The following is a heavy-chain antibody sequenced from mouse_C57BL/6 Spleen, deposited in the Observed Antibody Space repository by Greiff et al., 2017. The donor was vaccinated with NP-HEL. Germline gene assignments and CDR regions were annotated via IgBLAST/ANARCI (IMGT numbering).Heavy chain of an antibody. CDR1: GYAFSSSW. CDR2: IYPGDGDT. CDR3: ARMWDRGYFDY. J-gene: IGHJ2*01. D-gene: IGHD3-3*01. V-gene: IGHV1-82*01. Sequence: VQLQQSGPELVKPGASVKISCKASGYAFSSSWMNWVKQRPGKGLEWIGRIYPGDGDTNYNGKFKGKATLTADKSSSTAYMQLSSLTSEDSAVYFCARMWDRGYFDYWGQGTTLTVSS.